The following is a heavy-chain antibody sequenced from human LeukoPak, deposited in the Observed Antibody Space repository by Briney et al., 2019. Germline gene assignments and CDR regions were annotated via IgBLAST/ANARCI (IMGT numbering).Heavy chain of an antibody. Sequence: PGGSLRLSCAASGFTFSSYGMHWVRQAPGKGLEWVAVIWYDGSNKYYADSVKGRFTISRDNSKNTLYLQMNSLRAEDTAVYYCARDLATMTLDYWGQGPLVTVSS. V-gene: IGHV3-33*01. CDR2: IWYDGSNK. CDR1: GFTFSSYG. CDR3: ARDLATMTLDY. J-gene: IGHJ4*02. D-gene: IGHD1-26*01.